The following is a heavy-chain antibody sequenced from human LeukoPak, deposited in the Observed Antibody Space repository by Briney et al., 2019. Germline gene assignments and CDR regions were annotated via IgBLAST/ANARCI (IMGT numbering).Heavy chain of an antibody. V-gene: IGHV6-1*01. D-gene: IGHD6-19*01. J-gene: IGHJ4*02. CDR2: TYYRSKWYN. Sequence: SQTLSLTCAISGDSVSSNSAAWNWIRQSPSRVLEWLGRTYYRSKWYNDYAVSVKSRITINPDTSKNQFSLQLNSVTPEDTAVYYCARVMNSGGSGWSPVDYWGQGTLVTVSS. CDR3: ARVMNSGGSGWSPVDY. CDR1: GDSVSSNSAA.